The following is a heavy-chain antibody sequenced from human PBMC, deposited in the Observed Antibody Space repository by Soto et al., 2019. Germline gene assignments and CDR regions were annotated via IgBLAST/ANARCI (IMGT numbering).Heavy chain of an antibody. Sequence: GGSLRLSCAASGFTFSSYGMHWVRQAPGKGLEWVAVIWYDGSNKYYADSVKGRFTISRDNSKNTLYLQMNSLRAEDTAVYYCARDGNFWSGYYYLPKTYYYYYMDVWGKGTTVTVSS. CDR1: GFTFSSYG. D-gene: IGHD3-3*01. CDR3: ARDGNFWSGYYYLPKTYYYYYMDV. CDR2: IWYDGSNK. V-gene: IGHV3-33*01. J-gene: IGHJ6*03.